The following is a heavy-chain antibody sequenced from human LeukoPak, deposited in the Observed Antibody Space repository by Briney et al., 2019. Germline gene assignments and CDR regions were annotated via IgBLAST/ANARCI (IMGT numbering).Heavy chain of an antibody. Sequence: QPGRSLRLSCAASGFTFSNYAMHWVRQAPGEGLEWVAVISDDGSNKYYADSVKGRFTISRDNSKNMLYLQMNSLRAEDTAVYYCAKDLGLLYFDYWGQGTLVTVSS. J-gene: IGHJ4*02. CDR2: ISDDGSNK. CDR1: GFTFSNYA. V-gene: IGHV3-30*18. D-gene: IGHD1-26*01. CDR3: AKDLGLLYFDY.